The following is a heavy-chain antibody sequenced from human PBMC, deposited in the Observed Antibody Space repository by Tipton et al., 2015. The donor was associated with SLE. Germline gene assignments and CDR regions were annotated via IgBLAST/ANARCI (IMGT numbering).Heavy chain of an antibody. V-gene: IGHV4-34*01. CDR1: GGSFSAYY. CDR2: INHSGST. Sequence: TLSLTCAVYGGSFSAYYWSWIRQPPGKGLEWIGEINHSGSTHYNPSLKSRVTISVDTSKNQFSLKLSSVAAADTAVYYCAREEVIGDFWSGYLDRWGQGALVTVSS. J-gene: IGHJ5*02. D-gene: IGHD3-3*01. CDR3: AREEVIGDFWSGYLDR.